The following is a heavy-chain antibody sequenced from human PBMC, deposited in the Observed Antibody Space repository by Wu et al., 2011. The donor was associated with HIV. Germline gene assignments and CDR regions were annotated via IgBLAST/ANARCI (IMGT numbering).Heavy chain of an antibody. CDR2: ILPVFDTL. D-gene: IGHD2-21*01. Sequence: QVQLVQSGAEVKKPGSSVKVSCKASGGAFTNSALSWVRQAPGQGLEWMGRILPVFDTLNYAQKFQGRVTITADKSTTTTYMELSSLTFEDTAVYYCARDFGGDEEYWGQGTLVTVSS. CDR3: ARDFGGDEEY. J-gene: IGHJ4*02. V-gene: IGHV1-69*14. CDR1: GGAFTNSA.